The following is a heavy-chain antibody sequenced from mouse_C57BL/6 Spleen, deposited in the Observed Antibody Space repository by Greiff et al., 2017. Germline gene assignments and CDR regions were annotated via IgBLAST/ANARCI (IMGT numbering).Heavy chain of an antibody. D-gene: IGHD3-2*02. CDR3: ARGQLRLGAMDY. Sequence: VQLKQSGPELVKPGASVKMSCKASGYTFTDYYMHWVKQSHGKSLEWIGYIYPNNGGNGYNQKFKGKGTLTVDKSSSTAYMELRSLTSEDSAVYYCARGQLRLGAMDYWGQGTSVTVSS. V-gene: IGHV1-34*01. J-gene: IGHJ4*01. CDR1: GYTFTDYY. CDR2: IYPNNGGN.